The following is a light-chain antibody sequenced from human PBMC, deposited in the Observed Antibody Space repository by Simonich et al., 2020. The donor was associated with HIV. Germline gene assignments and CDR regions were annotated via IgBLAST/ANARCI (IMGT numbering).Light chain of an antibody. CDR1: SGHSSYA. V-gene: IGLV4-69*01. CDR3: QTWGTGFWV. Sequence: QLVLTQSPSASASLGASVKLTCTLSSGHSSYAIAWHQQQPQKGPRYLMKLNSDGGHNKGDGIPDRFSGSSSGAERYLTISSLQSEDEADYYCQTWGTGFWVFGGGTKLTVL. CDR2: LNSDGGH. J-gene: IGLJ3*02.